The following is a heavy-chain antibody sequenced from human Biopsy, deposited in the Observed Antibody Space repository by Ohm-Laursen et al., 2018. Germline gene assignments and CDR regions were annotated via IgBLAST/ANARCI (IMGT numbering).Heavy chain of an antibody. Sequence: PSDTLSLTCAVYGGSFNGYYWAWLRQPPGKGLEWIGSIYNTETTFYNPSLKSRVTISVDTSTNQFSLKVSSVTAADTALYFCARHPTGFWFDPWGHGTLVTVSS. V-gene: IGHV4-39*01. CDR3: ARHPTGFWFDP. J-gene: IGHJ5*02. CDR2: IYNTETT. CDR1: GGSFNGYY.